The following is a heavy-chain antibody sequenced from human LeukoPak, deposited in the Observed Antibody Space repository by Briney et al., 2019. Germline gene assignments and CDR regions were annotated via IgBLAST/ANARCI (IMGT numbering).Heavy chain of an antibody. Sequence: GGSLRLSCAASRFTFSSYGMHWVRQAPGKGLEWVAVISYDGSNKYYADSVKGRFTISRDNSKNTLYLQMNSLRAEDTAVYYCAKGHAVYCSSTSCYVDYWGQGTLVTVSS. D-gene: IGHD2-2*01. CDR3: AKGHAVYCSSTSCYVDY. CDR1: RFTFSSYG. CDR2: ISYDGSNK. V-gene: IGHV3-30*18. J-gene: IGHJ4*02.